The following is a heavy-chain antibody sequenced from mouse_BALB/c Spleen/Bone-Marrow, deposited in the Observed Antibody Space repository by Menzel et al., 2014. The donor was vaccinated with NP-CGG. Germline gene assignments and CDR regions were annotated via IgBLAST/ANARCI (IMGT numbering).Heavy chain of an antibody. V-gene: IGHV1S81*02. J-gene: IGHJ3*01. CDR3: ARGGRYDERTWFAY. CDR2: INPSNGRT. Sequence: VQLQQSGAELVKPGASVKLSCKASGYTLTSYWMHWVKQRPGQGLEWIGEINPSNGRTNYNEKFKSKATLTVDKSSSTAYMQLSSLTSEDSAVYYCARGGRYDERTWFAYWGQGTLVTVSA. CDR1: GYTLTSYW. D-gene: IGHD2-14*01.